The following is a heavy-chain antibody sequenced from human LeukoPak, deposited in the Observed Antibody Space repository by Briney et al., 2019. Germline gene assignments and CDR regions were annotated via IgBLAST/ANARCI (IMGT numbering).Heavy chain of an antibody. V-gene: IGHV1-18*01. CDR1: GGTFSSYA. CDR2: ISAYNGNT. D-gene: IGHD1-1*01. J-gene: IGHJ4*02. CDR3: ALGIRYNWNDGLDY. Sequence: GSSVKVSCKASGGTFSSYAISWVRQAPGQGREWMGWISAYNGNTNYAQKLQGRVTMTTDTSKSTAYMEMRSLRSDDTAVYYGALGIRYNWNDGLDYWGQGTLVTVSS.